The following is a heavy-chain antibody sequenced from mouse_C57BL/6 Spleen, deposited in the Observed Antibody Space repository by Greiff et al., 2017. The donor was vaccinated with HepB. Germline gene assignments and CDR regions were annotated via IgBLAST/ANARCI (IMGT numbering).Heavy chain of an antibody. D-gene: IGHD2-5*01. Sequence: EVKLVESGPELVKPGASVKMSCKASGYTFTDYNMHWVKQSHGKSLEWIGYINPNNGGTSYNQKFKGKATLTVNKSSSTAYMELRSLTSEDSAVYYCASYSNYPYYFDYWGQGTTLTVSS. V-gene: IGHV1-22*01. J-gene: IGHJ2*01. CDR2: INPNNGGT. CDR3: ASYSNYPYYFDY. CDR1: GYTFTDYN.